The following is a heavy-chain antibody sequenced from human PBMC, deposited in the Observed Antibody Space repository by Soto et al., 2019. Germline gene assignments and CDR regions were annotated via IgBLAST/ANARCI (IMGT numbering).Heavy chain of an antibody. CDR3: ARDYSSGYGMDV. Sequence: ASVKVSCKASGYTFTSYDINWVRQATGQGLEWMGWMNPNSGNTDYAQKVQGRVTMTRNTSISTAYMELSSLRSEDTAVYYCARDYSSGYGMDVWGQGTTVTVPS. D-gene: IGHD6-19*01. CDR2: MNPNSGNT. J-gene: IGHJ6*02. CDR1: GYTFTSYD. V-gene: IGHV1-8*01.